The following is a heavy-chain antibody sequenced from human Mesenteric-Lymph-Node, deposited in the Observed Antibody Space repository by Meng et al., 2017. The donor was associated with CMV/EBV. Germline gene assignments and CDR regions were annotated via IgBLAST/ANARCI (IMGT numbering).Heavy chain of an antibody. Sequence: GGSLRLSCAACGFTFSSYDMHWVRQATGKGLEWVSAIGTAGDTYYPGSVKGQFTIPRENAKNSLYLQMNSLRAEDTAVYYCAKDVPDRYCSSTSCYPGDYWGQGTLVTVSS. CDR1: GFTFSSYD. V-gene: IGHV3-13*03. D-gene: IGHD2-2*01. CDR3: AKDVPDRYCSSTSCYPGDY. CDR2: IGTAGDT. J-gene: IGHJ4*02.